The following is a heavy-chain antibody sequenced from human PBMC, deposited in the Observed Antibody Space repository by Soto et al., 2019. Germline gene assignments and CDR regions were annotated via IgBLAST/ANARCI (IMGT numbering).Heavy chain of an antibody. CDR3: ATGGAAAGRAFDI. J-gene: IGHJ3*02. CDR2: FDPEDGET. V-gene: IGHV1-24*01. CDR1: GYTLTELS. D-gene: IGHD6-13*01. Sequence: ASVKVSCKVSGYTLTELSMHWVRQAPGKGLEWMGGFDPEDGETIYAQKFQGRVTMTEDTSTDTAYMGLSSLRSEDTAVYYCATGGAAAGRAFDIWGQGTMITVSS.